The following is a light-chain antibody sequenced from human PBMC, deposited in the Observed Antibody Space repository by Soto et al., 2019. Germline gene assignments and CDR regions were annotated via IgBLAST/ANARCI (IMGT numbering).Light chain of an antibody. V-gene: IGKV1-39*01. J-gene: IGKJ5*01. CDR1: QSISSY. CDR2: AAS. Sequence: DIQMTQSPSSLSASVGDRVTITCRASQSISSYLDWYQQKPGKAPKLLIYAASSLQSGVPSRFSGSGSGTDFTLTISSLQPEDFVTYYGQQGYSTPPTFGQGTRLEIK. CDR3: QQGYSTPPT.